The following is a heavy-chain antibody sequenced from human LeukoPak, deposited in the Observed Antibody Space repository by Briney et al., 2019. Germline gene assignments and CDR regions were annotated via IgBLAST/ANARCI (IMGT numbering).Heavy chain of an antibody. J-gene: IGHJ4*02. D-gene: IGHD6-13*01. CDR2: ISYDGSNK. CDR3: AKGVAAAATTTGFDY. V-gene: IGHV3-30*18. Sequence: GGSLRLSCAASGFTFSSYGMHWVRQAPGKGLEWVAVISYDGSNKYYADSVKGRFTISRDNSKNTLYLQMNSLRAEDTAVYYCAKGVAAAATTTGFDYWGQGTLVTVSS. CDR1: GFTFSSYG.